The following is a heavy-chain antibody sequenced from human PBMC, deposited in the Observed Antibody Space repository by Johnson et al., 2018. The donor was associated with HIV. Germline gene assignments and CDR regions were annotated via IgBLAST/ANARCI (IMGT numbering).Heavy chain of an antibody. V-gene: IGHV3-30*03. CDR2: MSYDGSSK. Sequence: QVQLVESGGRVVRPGGSLRLSCAASGFTFEDYGMSWVREAPGKGLEWVAVMSYDGSSKYYADSVKGRFTISRDISKNTLSLQMNGLRAEETAVYYCASDRMVSRAGCCSGGTCYPYIAYSDAFDIWGQGTMVTVSS. D-gene: IGHD2-15*01. CDR1: GFTFEDYG. J-gene: IGHJ3*02. CDR3: ASDRMVSRAGCCSGGTCYPYIAYSDAFDI.